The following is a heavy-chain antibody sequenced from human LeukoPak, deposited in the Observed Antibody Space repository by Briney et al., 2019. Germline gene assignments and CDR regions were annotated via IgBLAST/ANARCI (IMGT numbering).Heavy chain of an antibody. CDR2: INAGNGNT. J-gene: IGHJ4*02. D-gene: IGHD3-9*01. Sequence: GASVKVSCKASGYTFTSYAMHWVRQAPGQRLEWMGWINAGNGNTKYSQKFQGRVTITRDTSASTAYMELSSLRSEDTAVYYCARVFDWSLRLPDYWGQGTLVTVSS. CDR1: GYTFTSYA. V-gene: IGHV1-3*01. CDR3: ARVFDWSLRLPDY.